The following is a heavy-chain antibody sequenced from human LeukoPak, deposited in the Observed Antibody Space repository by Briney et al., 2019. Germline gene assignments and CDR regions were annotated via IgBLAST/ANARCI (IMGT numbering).Heavy chain of an antibody. CDR1: GFTFSSYS. J-gene: IGHJ4*02. CDR2: ISSSSSYI. Sequence: PGGSLRLSCAASGFTFSSYSMNWVRQAPGKGLEWVSSISSSSSYIYYADSVKGRFTTSRDNAKNSLYLQMNSLRAEDTAVYYCARDPPDYYDSSGDSDYWGQGTLVTVSS. CDR3: ARDPPDYYDSSGDSDY. D-gene: IGHD3-22*01. V-gene: IGHV3-21*01.